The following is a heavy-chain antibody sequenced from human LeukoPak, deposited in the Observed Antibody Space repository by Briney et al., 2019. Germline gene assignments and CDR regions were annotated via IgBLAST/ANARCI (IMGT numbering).Heavy chain of an antibody. CDR2: ISYSGST. J-gene: IGHJ6*03. D-gene: IGHD4-11*01. V-gene: IGHV4-59*01. Sequence: SETLSFTCTVSGGSISYYYWSWIRQPPGKGLQWIGYISYSGSTNYNPFLKSRVTISADTSKNQFSLKLSSVTAADTAVYYCARAYYSNPYYYYMDVWGKGATVTVSS. CDR3: ARAYYSNPYYYYMDV. CDR1: GGSISYYY.